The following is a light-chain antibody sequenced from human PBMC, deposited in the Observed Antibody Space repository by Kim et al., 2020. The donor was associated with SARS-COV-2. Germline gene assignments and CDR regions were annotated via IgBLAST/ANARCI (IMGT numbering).Light chain of an antibody. CDR1: QSVSSN. CDR2: GAS. Sequence: PGERATLSCRATQSVSSNLAWYQQKPGQAPRLLIYGASTRATGIPARFSGSGSGTEFTLTISSLQSEDFAVYYCQQYNNWPVRVTFGPGTKVDIK. CDR3: QQYNNWPVRVT. J-gene: IGKJ3*01. V-gene: IGKV3-15*01.